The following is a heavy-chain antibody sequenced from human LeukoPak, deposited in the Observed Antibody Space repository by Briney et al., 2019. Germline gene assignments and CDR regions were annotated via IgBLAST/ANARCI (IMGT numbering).Heavy chain of an antibody. Sequence: SVKVSCKASGGTFSSYAISWVRQAPGQGLEWMGRIIPILGIANYAQKFQGRVTITADKSTSTAYMELSSLRSEDTAVYYCVRDYYGSGSIAGWGQGTLVTVSS. CDR3: VRDYYGSGSIAG. J-gene: IGHJ4*02. D-gene: IGHD3-10*01. V-gene: IGHV1-69*04. CDR2: IIPILGIA. CDR1: GGTFSSYA.